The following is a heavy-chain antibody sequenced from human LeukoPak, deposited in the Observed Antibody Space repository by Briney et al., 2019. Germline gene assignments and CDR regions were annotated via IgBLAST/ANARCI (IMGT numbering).Heavy chain of an antibody. J-gene: IGHJ3*02. V-gene: IGHV3-33*01. CDR1: GFTFSSYG. CDR2: IWYDGSNK. D-gene: IGHD3-22*01. Sequence: GGSLRLSCAASGFTFSSYGMHWVRQAPGKGLEWVAVIWYDGSNKYYADSVKGRFTISRDNSKNTLYLQMNSLRAEDTAAYYCARDWYYDSSGSSAFDIWGQGTMVTVSS. CDR3: ARDWYYDSSGSSAFDI.